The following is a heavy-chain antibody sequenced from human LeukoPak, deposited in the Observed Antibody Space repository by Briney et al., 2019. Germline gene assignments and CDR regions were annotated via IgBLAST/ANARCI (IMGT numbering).Heavy chain of an antibody. Sequence: GGSLRLSCAASGFTFSSFTLHWVRQAPGKGLEWVALILYDGGKEFYADSVKGRFTISRDNCKSTLYLQMNSLRAEDTAVYYCARAPPGTAPDHWGQGTLVTISS. V-gene: IGHV3-30*03. CDR2: ILYDGGKE. D-gene: IGHD2-8*02. J-gene: IGHJ4*02. CDR1: GFTFSSFT. CDR3: ARAPPGTAPDH.